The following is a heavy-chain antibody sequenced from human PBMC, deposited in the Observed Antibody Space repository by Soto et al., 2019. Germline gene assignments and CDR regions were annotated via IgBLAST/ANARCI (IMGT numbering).Heavy chain of an antibody. Sequence: QVQLVQSGAEVKKPGASVRVSCKPSGYTLRNYAIHWVRQAAGQSLEWLAWIDPGSGRATYPQKGHGRIIVTSDNSATTFYMDLTSLASEDTAGYFCTRDLNGGNPFDYWGQGALVLVSS. J-gene: IGHJ1*01. CDR1: GYTLRNYA. V-gene: IGHV1-3*01. CDR2: IDPGSGRA. CDR3: TRDLNGGNPFDY. D-gene: IGHD2-8*01.